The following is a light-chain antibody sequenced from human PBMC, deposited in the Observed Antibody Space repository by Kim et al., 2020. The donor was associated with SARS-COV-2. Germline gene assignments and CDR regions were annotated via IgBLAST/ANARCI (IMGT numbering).Light chain of an antibody. CDR3: QQYGSSPQYT. CDR1: QSVSSTS. Sequence: SPGERATLSYRASQSVSSTSLAWYQRKPGQAPRLLIYGASSRATGIPGRFSGRGSGTDFTLTISRLEPEDFAVYYCQQYGSSPQYTFGQGTKLEI. CDR2: GAS. V-gene: IGKV3-20*01. J-gene: IGKJ2*01.